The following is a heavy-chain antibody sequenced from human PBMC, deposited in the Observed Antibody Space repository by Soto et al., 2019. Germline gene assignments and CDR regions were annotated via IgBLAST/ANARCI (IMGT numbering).Heavy chain of an antibody. CDR1: GGTFSRYT. Sequence: QVQLVQSGAEVKKPGSSVKVSCKASGGTFSRYTISWVRQAPGQGLEWMGGIIPIFGAAKYAQKFQDRVTVTADESTSTAYMELSILSSEDTAVYSCAQDANGSALAYWGQGTLVTASS. V-gene: IGHV1-69*01. CDR3: AQDANGSALAY. J-gene: IGHJ4*02. CDR2: IIPIFGAA. D-gene: IGHD3-16*01.